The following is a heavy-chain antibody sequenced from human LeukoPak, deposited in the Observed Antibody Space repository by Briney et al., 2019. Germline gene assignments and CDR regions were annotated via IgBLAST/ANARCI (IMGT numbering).Heavy chain of an antibody. CDR2: VYHRGNT. Sequence: SETLSLTCAVSGYSISSGNYWGWLRQPPGKGLEWIGSVYHRGNTYYSPSLKSRVTISVDTSKNQVSLKLGSVTAADTAVYYCAGFYYGSGFYYFYMDVWGKGTTVTVSS. CDR3: AGFYYGSGFYYFYMDV. V-gene: IGHV4-38-2*01. CDR1: GYSISSGNY. D-gene: IGHD3-10*01. J-gene: IGHJ6*03.